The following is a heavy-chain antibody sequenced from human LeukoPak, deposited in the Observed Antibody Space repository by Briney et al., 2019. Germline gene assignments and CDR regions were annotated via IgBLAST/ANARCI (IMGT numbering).Heavy chain of an antibody. CDR1: GFTVSSNY. CDR2: ISGSGGST. V-gene: IGHV3-23*01. J-gene: IGHJ4*02. CDR3: AKGPQVGSGYHPDY. D-gene: IGHD3-22*01. Sequence: GGSLRLSCAASGFTVSSNYMSWVRQAPGKGLEWVSGISGSGGSTYYADSVKGRFTISRDNSKNTLYLQMNSLRAEDTAAYYCAKGPQVGSGYHPDYWGQGILVTVSS.